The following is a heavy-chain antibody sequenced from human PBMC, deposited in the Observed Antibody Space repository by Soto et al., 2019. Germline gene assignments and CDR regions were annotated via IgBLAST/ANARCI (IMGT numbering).Heavy chain of an antibody. Sequence: QVQLQESGPGLVKPSETLSLTCTVSGGSISSYYWSWIRQPPGKGLEGIGYIYYSGSTNYNPSLKSRVTISVDTSKNQFSLKLSSVTAADTAVYYCASSVEMATTRIDAFDIWGQGTMVTVSS. CDR1: GGSISSYY. J-gene: IGHJ3*02. CDR2: IYYSGST. V-gene: IGHV4-59*01. D-gene: IGHD1-1*01. CDR3: ASSVEMATTRIDAFDI.